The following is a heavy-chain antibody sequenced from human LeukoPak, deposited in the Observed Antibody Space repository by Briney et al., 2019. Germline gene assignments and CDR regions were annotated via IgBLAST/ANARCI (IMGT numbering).Heavy chain of an antibody. CDR1: GGTFSSYA. D-gene: IGHD3-10*01. CDR3: ARAWYYYGSGSTNDAFDI. V-gene: IGHV1-69*01. CDR2: IIPIFGTA. J-gene: IGHJ3*02. Sequence: ASVKVPCKASGGTFSSYAISWVRQAPGQGLEWMGGIIPIFGTANYAQKFQGRVTITADESTSTAYMELSSLRSEDTAVYYCARAWYYYGSGSTNDAFDIWGQGTMVTVSS.